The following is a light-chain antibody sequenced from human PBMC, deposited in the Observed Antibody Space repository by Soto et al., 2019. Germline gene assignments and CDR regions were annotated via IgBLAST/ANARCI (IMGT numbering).Light chain of an antibody. V-gene: IGKV3D-20*02. J-gene: IGKJ1*01. CDR1: QSVSNNY. CDR2: GAS. Sequence: EIVLTQSPGTLSLSPGERATFSCRASQSVSNNYLTWYQQKPGQAPRLLIYGASIRATGISDRFSGSGSGTDFTLTISRLEPKDFAVYYCQQRSNWLWTFGQGTKVEIK. CDR3: QQRSNWLWT.